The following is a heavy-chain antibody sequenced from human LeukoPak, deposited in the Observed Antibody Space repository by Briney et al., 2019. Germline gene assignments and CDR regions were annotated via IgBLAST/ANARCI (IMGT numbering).Heavy chain of an antibody. CDR2: IYYSGST. CDR1: GGSISSGGYY. J-gene: IGHJ6*02. D-gene: IGHD4-17*01. V-gene: IGHV4-31*03. Sequence: SETLSLTCTVSGGSISSGGYYWSWIRQHPGKGLEWIGYIYYSGSTYYNPSLKSRVTISVDTSKNQFSLKLSSVTAADTAVYYCARDTDYGDYYYGMDVWGQGTTVTVSS. CDR3: ARDTDYGDYYYGMDV.